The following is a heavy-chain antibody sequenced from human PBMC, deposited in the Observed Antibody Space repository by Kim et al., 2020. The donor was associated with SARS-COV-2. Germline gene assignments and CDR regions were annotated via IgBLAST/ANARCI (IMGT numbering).Heavy chain of an antibody. V-gene: IGHV3-43*01. CDR2: ISWDGGSP. Sequence: GGSLRLSCAASGFTFDTYTMHWLRQAPGKGLEWVSLISWDGGSPYYADSVKGRFTISRDNSKNSLFLQINGLRTEDTAFYYCVKPTPYEQWTFQPRGHGT. J-gene: IGHJ1*01. CDR3: VKPTPYEQWTFQP. D-gene: IGHD6-19*01. CDR1: GFTFDTYT.